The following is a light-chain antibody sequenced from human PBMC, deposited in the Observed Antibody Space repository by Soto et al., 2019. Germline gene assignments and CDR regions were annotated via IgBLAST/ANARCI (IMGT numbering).Light chain of an antibody. Sequence: SVLTQPASLSGAPGQSVTLPLPGNNNVVGGYNYVSWYQQYPGKAPKLMIYHVSNRPSGVSSRFSGSKSGNSASLTISGLQAEDEADYYCRSYSSTSTYVFGTGNKVTVL. CDR3: RSYSSTSTYV. J-gene: IGLJ1*01. V-gene: IGLV2-14*01. CDR2: HVS. CDR1: NNVVGGYNY.